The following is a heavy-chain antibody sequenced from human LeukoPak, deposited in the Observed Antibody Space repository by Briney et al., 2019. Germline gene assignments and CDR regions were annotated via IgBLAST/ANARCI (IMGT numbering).Heavy chain of an antibody. CDR2: IYPKTGDT. J-gene: IGHJ4*02. V-gene: IGHV1-2*02. CDR1: GFTFTESF. Sequence: ASVKVSCKASGFTFTESFIHSVRQAAGHGREWMGWIYPKTGDTNYAQKFKGRVTTVRDTSIRTAYMELTRLRSDDTAVYFCAREAHCGRTSCPHDYWGQGTLVTVSS. D-gene: IGHD2-2*01. CDR3: AREAHCGRTSCPHDY.